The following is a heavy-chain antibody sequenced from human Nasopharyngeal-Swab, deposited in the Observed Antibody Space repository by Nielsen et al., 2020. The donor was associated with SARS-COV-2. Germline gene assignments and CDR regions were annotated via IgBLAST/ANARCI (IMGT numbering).Heavy chain of an antibody. CDR2: IWYDGSNK. CDR1: GFTFSSYG. CDR3: ARVGAARGAFDI. V-gene: IGHV3-33*01. Sequence: GGSLRLSCAASGFTFSSYGMHWVRQAPGKGLEWVAVIWYDGSNKYYADSVKGRFTISRDNSKNTLYLQMNSLRAEDTAVYYCARVGAARGAFDIWGQGTMVTVSS. D-gene: IGHD6-6*01. J-gene: IGHJ3*02.